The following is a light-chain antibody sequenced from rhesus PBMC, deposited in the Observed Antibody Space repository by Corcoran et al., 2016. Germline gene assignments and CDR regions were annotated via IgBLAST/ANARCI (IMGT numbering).Light chain of an antibody. V-gene: IGKV1-25*02. Sequence: DIQLTQSPSSLSASVGDRVTMSCRASQGISSHLAWYQQKSGKAPKLLIYDASNLQSGIPSRFSGSGSGTEISLSISTLQPEEFATYYCKQYSSKPFIFGPGTKLDIK. CDR2: DAS. J-gene: IGKJ3*01. CDR3: KQYSSKPFI. CDR1: QGISSH.